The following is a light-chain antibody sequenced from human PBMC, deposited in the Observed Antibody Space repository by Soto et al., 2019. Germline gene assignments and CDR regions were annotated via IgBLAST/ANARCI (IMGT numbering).Light chain of an antibody. CDR3: GSWDGSRNTYV. J-gene: IGLJ1*01. CDR2: ASD. V-gene: IGLV1-51*01. Sequence: QSVLTQPPSVSAAPGQKVTISCSGGSSNIGNYYVSWYQQLPGVAPKVLIFASDKRPSGIPDRFSGSQSGASGTLEITGLQTGDEADYYCGSWDGSRNTYVFGTGTKLTVL. CDR1: SSNIGNYY.